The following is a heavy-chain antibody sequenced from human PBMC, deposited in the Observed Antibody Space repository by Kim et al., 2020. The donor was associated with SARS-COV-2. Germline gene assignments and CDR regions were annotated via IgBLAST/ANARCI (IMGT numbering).Heavy chain of an antibody. CDR2: YN. CDR3: AREEVIGVDY. Sequence: YNDYAVSVKSRITINPDTSKNQFSLQLNSVTPEDTAVYYCAREEVIGVDYWGQGTLVTVSS. D-gene: IGHD2-21*01. J-gene: IGHJ4*02. V-gene: IGHV6-1*01.